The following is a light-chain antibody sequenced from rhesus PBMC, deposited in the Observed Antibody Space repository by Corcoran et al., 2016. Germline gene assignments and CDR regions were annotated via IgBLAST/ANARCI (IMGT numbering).Light chain of an antibody. CDR1: QSISSW. J-gene: IGKJ4*01. Sequence: DIQMTKSPSSLSASVGDTVTITCRASQSISSWLDWYQQKPGKAPKLLIYKAYSLQSGVPSRFSGSGSGTEFTLTISSLEPEDFAVYYCQKHSSSPLTFGGGTKVEIK. V-gene: IGKV1-22*01. CDR3: QKHSSSPLT. CDR2: KAY.